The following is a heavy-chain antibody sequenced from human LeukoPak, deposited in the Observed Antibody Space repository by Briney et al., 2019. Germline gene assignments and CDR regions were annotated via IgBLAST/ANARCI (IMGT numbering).Heavy chain of an antibody. J-gene: IGHJ4*02. V-gene: IGHV3-11*01. CDR3: GKGSLAVAATPLDF. Sequence: PGGSLRLSCTASGFDFSNSFMSWVRQAPGKGLEWISYISSRSTTIYYADSVKSRFTISGDNGKNTVYLQMNNLRVDDTAVFYCGKGSLAVAATPLDFWGQGTLVTVSS. CDR1: GFDFSNSF. CDR2: ISSRSTTI. D-gene: IGHD6-19*01.